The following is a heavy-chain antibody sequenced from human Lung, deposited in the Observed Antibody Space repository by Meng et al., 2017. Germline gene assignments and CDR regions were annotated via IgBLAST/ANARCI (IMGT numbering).Heavy chain of an antibody. CDR2: INPKSGGT. CDR1: GYTFTGYY. V-gene: IGHV1-2*06. CDR3: ARGGSYSSDY. J-gene: IGHJ4*02. D-gene: IGHD3-16*01. Sequence: QVQLVQSGAEVKKPGASVKVSCKASGYTFTGYYIHWVRQAPGQGLEWMGRINPKSGGTSYAQKFQGRVTMTRDTSISTAYIELSGLRSDDTAVYYCARGGSYSSDYWGQGTLVTVSS.